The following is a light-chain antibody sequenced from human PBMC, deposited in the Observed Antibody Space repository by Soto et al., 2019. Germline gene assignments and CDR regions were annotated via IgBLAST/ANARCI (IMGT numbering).Light chain of an antibody. CDR1: QSISSW. V-gene: IGKV1-5*01. CDR3: QQYNSS. J-gene: IGKJ4*01. CDR2: DAS. Sequence: DIQVTQSPSTLSASFGDRATITCRASQSISSWLAWYKHKPGKSPKLLIYDASNFESGVPSRFSGSGSGKEFTLTISSLQPDEFATYYCQQYNSSFGGGTKLDIK.